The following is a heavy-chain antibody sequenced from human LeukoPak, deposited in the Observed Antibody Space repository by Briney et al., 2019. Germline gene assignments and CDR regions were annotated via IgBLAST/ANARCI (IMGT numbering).Heavy chain of an antibody. CDR3: ASPLLWLGELRQNYYYYMDV. V-gene: IGHV4-39*01. Sequence: PSETLSLTCTVSGGSISSSSYYWGWIRQPPGKGLEWIGSIYYSGSTYYNPSLKSRVTISVDTSKNQFSLKLSSVTAADTAVYYCASPLLWLGELRQNYYYYMDVWGKGTTVTVSS. CDR1: GGSISSSSYY. CDR2: IYYSGST. D-gene: IGHD3-10*01. J-gene: IGHJ6*03.